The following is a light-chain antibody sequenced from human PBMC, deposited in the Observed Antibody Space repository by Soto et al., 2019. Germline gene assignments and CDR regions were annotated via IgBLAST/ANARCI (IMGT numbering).Light chain of an antibody. Sequence: QSVLTQPPSASGTPGQRVTISCSGSSSNIGSYAVNWYQQLPGTAPKLLIYSNDQRPSGVPDRFSGSKSGTSASLAIGGLQSEDEADYYCAAWDNSLSAAVFGGGTKLTVL. CDR3: AAWDNSLSAAV. V-gene: IGLV1-44*01. CDR2: SND. CDR1: SSNIGSYA. J-gene: IGLJ2*01.